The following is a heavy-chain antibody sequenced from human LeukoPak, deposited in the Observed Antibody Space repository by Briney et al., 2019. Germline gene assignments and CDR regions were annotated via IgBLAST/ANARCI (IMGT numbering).Heavy chain of an antibody. CDR3: ARLAAAGTDFDY. J-gene: IGHJ4*02. CDR1: GFTFSSYT. V-gene: IGHV3-21*01. D-gene: IGHD6-13*01. Sequence: PGGSLRLSCAASGFTFSSYTMSWVRQAPGKGLECVSSISSSSSYIYYADSLKGRFTVSRDNAKTSLYLQVNSLRADDSALYYCARLAAAGTDFDYWGLGTQVAVSS. CDR2: ISSSSSYI.